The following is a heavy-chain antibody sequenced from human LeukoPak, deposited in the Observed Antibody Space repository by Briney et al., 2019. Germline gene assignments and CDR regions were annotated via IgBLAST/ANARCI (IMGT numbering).Heavy chain of an antibody. CDR1: GASISAYY. Sequence: PETLSLTCSASGASISAYYWSWIRQPAGKGLEWIGRIYTSGSTDNNPSLKSRVTIAVDTSKIQFSLKLSSVTAADTAVYYCARDRRWELLHAFDIWGQGTMVTVSS. V-gene: IGHV4-4*07. J-gene: IGHJ3*02. CDR3: ARDRRWELLHAFDI. D-gene: IGHD1-26*01. CDR2: IYTSGST.